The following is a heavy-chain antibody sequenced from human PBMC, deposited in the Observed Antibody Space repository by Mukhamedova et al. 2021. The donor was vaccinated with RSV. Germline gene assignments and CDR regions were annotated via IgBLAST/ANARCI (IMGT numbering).Heavy chain of an antibody. V-gene: IGHV4-39*07. D-gene: IGHD3-22*01. CDR2: GST. J-gene: IGHJ4*02. CDR3: QVVVTPGVHY. Sequence: GSTYYNPSLKSRVTISVDTSKNQFSLKLSSVTAADTAVYYCQVVVTPGVHYWGQGTLVTVSS.